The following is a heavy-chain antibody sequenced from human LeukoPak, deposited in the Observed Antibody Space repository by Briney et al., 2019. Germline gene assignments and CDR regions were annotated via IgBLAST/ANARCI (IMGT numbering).Heavy chain of an antibody. D-gene: IGHD3-10*01. CDR1: GFTVSSNY. J-gene: IGHJ6*03. V-gene: IGHV3-53*01. CDR2: IYSDGTT. Sequence: PGGSLRFSCAASGFTVSSNYMSWVRQAPGKGLECVSVIYSDGTTYYADSVKGRFTISRDKSKNTLYLQMNILRAEDTAVYYCAVYYYGSGSQKRYYYYMDVWGKGTTVTVSS. CDR3: AVYYYGSGSQKRYYYYMDV.